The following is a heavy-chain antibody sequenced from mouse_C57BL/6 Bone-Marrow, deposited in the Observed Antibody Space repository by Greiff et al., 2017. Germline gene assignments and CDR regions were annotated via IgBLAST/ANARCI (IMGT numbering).Heavy chain of an antibody. D-gene: IGHD1-2*01. J-gene: IGHJ1*03. CDR2: IWTGGGT. CDR1: GFSLTSYA. CDR3: ARTAPYVDV. V-gene: IGHV2-9-1*01. Sequence: VQLQESGPGLVAPSQSLSITCTVSGFSLTSYAISWVRQPPGQGLEWLGVIWTGGGTNYNSAPKSRLSISKDNSKSQVFLKMNSLQTDDTARYCCARTAPYVDVWGTGTTVTVSS.